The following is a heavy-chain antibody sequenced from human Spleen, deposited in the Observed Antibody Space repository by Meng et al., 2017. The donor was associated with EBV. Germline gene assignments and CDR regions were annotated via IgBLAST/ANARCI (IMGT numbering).Heavy chain of an antibody. V-gene: IGHV2-5*02. J-gene: IGHJ4*02. CDR1: GFSLDTSGVA. CDR3: VHTSTPSSWQPDF. CDR2: IYWDDDK. Sequence: LQCSGPALMKPTQTLTLTCTFSGFSLDTSGVAVGWIRQPPGKPLEWLTLIYWDDDKRYSPSLENRLTITRGTSRNQVVLTITNVDPADTGTYFCVHTSTPSSWQPDFWGQGILVTVSS. D-gene: IGHD6-13*01.